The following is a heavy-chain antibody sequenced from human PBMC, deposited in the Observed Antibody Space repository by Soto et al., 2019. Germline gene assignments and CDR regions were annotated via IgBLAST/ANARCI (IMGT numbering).Heavy chain of an antibody. CDR3: ARGRAVKLVRG. D-gene: IGHD3-9*01. J-gene: IGHJ4*02. Sequence: ASVKVSCKASGYTFSSYDINWVRQATGQGLEWMGWMNPSSGHAGYAQKFQGRVTMTRDTAISTAYMELSSLKSEDTAVYFCARGRAVKLVRGWGQGTLVIVSS. CDR2: MNPSSGHA. CDR1: GYTFSSYD. V-gene: IGHV1-8*01.